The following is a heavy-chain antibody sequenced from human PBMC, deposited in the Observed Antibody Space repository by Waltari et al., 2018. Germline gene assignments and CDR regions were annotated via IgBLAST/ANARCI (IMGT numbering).Heavy chain of an antibody. CDR1: VGSFSDYY. CDR2: INQSGST. J-gene: IGHJ4*02. D-gene: IGHD6-13*01. Sequence: QVQLQQWGAGLVKPSETLSLTCAVYVGSFSDYYWSWTRQPPGKGLEWIGEINQSGSTKYNPSLKSRVTISVDRSKNQFSLNLRSVTAADTAVYYCASSSDAGDYWGQGTLVTVSS. V-gene: IGHV4-34*01. CDR3: ASSSDAGDY.